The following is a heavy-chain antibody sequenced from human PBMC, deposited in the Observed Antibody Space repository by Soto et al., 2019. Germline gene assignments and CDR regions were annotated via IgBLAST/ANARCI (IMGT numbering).Heavy chain of an antibody. J-gene: IGHJ3*02. CDR3: ARAYYATDACDI. CDR2: ISSSGSTI. Sequence: QVQLVESGGGLVQPGGSLRLSCAASGFTLSDYYMSWIRQAPGKGLERVSYISSSGSTIYYADSVKGRFTISRDNAKNSLYLQMNSLRAEDTAVYYCARAYYATDACDIWGQGTIVTVSS. CDR1: GFTLSDYY. D-gene: IGHD3-22*01. V-gene: IGHV3-11*01.